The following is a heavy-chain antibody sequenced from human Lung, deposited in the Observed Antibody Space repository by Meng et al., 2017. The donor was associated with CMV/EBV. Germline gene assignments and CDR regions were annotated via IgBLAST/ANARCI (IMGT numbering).Heavy chain of an antibody. D-gene: IGHD3-3*01. J-gene: IGHJ3*02. Sequence: SXTXSLXCDVSGDSITSDSYYWNWIRHLPGKGLEWIGYISSRGNTYYNPSLQSRLTISLHVSKNHFSLELHSVTAADTAVYYCARVGNERITIFGVVTKGAFDIWXQGTMVTVSS. CDR2: ISSRGNT. CDR1: GDSITSDSYY. CDR3: ARVGNERITIFGVVTKGAFDI. V-gene: IGHV4-31*11.